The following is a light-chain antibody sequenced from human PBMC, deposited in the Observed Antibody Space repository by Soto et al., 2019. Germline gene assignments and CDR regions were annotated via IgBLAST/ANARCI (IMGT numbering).Light chain of an antibody. CDR3: SSFGGSNHVV. CDR2: EVS. Sequence: QSAPTQPPSASGSPGQSVTISCTGTSSDVGGYNYVSWYQLHPGKAPKLIIYEVSKRPSGVPDHFSGSKSGNTASLTVSGLQADDEADYYCSSFGGSNHVVFGGGTKVTVL. CDR1: SSDVGGYNY. J-gene: IGLJ2*01. V-gene: IGLV2-8*01.